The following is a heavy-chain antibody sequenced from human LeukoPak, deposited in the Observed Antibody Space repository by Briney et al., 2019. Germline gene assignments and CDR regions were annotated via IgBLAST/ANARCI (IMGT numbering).Heavy chain of an antibody. D-gene: IGHD3-22*01. CDR3: AKRDSSGSYYFDY. J-gene: IGHJ4*02. CDR2: INSYGAYT. CDR1: GFTFSSYD. V-gene: IGHV3-23*01. Sequence: PGGTLRLSCAASGFTFSSYDMSWVRQAPGKGLEWVSTINSYGAYTYYADSVRGRFTISRDNSKNTLYPQMNSLRAEDTAVFYCAKRDSSGSYYFDYWGQGTLVTVSS.